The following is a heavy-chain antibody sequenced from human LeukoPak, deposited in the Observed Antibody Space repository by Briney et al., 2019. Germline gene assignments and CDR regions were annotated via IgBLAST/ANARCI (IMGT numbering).Heavy chain of an antibody. CDR1: GFTFSSHA. D-gene: IGHD5-12*01. Sequence: PGGSLRLSCAASGFTFSSHAMHWVRQAPGRGLEWVADISYDGNDKYYVDSVKGRFTISRDNSKNTLYLQMNSLRAEDTAVYYCVRDQWGVATITGMDVWGQGTTVTVSS. CDR3: VRDQWGVATITGMDV. J-gene: IGHJ6*02. V-gene: IGHV3-30-3*01. CDR2: ISYDGNDK.